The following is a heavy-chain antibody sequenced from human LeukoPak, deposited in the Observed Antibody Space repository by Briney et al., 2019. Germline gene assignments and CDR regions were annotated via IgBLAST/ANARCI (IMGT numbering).Heavy chain of an antibody. J-gene: IGHJ4*02. V-gene: IGHV4-39*01. CDR1: GGSISSSSDY. CDR2: IYYSGST. CDR3: ARHAPDLAEEVYYFDY. D-gene: IGHD1-14*01. Sequence: PSETLSLTCTVSGGSISSSSDYWGWIRQPPGKGLEWIGSIYYSGSTYNNPSIKSRVTISVDTSKNQFSLKLSSVTAADTAVYYCARHAPDLAEEVYYFDYWGQGALVTVSS.